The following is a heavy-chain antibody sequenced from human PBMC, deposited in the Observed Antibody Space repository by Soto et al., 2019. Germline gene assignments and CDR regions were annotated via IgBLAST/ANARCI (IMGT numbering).Heavy chain of an antibody. CDR1: GFTVSSNY. D-gene: IGHD3-22*01. CDR3: ARDRVESGYPEYFQH. J-gene: IGHJ1*01. V-gene: IGHV3-53*01. Sequence: EVQLVESGGGLIQPGGSLRLSCAASGFTVSSNYMSWVRQAPGKGLEWVSVIYSGGSTYYADSVKGRFTISRDNSTNTLYLQMHSLRAEDTAVYYCARDRVESGYPEYFQHWRQGTLVTVSS. CDR2: IYSGGST.